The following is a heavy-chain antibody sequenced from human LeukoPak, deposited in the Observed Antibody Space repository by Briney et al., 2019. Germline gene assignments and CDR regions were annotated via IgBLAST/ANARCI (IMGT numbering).Heavy chain of an antibody. CDR3: ASIAAAEET. D-gene: IGHD6-13*01. Sequence: KASETLSLTCTVSGGSINSGDYYWVWIRQPPGKGLEWIGYIYYSGSTNYNPSLKSRVTISVDTSKNQFSLKLSSVTAADTAVYYCASIAAAEETWGQGTLVTVSS. J-gene: IGHJ5*02. V-gene: IGHV4-61*08. CDR2: IYYSGST. CDR1: GGSINSGDYY.